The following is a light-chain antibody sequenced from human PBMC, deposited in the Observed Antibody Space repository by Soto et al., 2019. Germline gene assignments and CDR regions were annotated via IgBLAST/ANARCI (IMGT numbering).Light chain of an antibody. V-gene: IGLV2-23*01. Sequence: QSALTQPASVSGSPGQSITISCTGTSSDVGSYNLVSWYQQHPGKAPKLMIYEGSKRPSGVSNRFSGSKSGNTSSLTISGLQAVDEADYYCCSYAGSMDVFGTGTKLTVL. CDR3: CSYAGSMDV. CDR1: SSDVGSYNL. CDR2: EGS. J-gene: IGLJ1*01.